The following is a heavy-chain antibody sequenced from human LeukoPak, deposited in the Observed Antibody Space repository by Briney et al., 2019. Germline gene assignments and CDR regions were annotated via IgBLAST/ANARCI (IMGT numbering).Heavy chain of an antibody. CDR2: INTNTGNP. V-gene: IGHV7-4-1*02. CDR1: GYTFTNYT. CDR3: ARGVGDSSGYYARFDY. D-gene: IGHD3-22*01. Sequence: ASVKVSCKASGYTFTNYTMNWVRQAPGQGLEWMGWINTNTGNPTYAQGFTGRFVFSLDTSVSTAYLQISSLKAEDTAVYYCARGVGDSSGYYARFDYWGQGTLVTVSS. J-gene: IGHJ4*02.